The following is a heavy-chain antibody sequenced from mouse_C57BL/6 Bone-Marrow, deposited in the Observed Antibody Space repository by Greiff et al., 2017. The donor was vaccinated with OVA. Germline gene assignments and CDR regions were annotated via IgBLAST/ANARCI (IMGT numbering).Heavy chain of an antibody. J-gene: IGHJ3*01. CDR2: ISNGGGST. CDR1: GFTFSDYY. Sequence: EVKLQESGGGLVQPGGSLKLSCAASGFTFSDYYMYWVRQTPEKRLEWVAYISNGGGSTYYPDTVKGRFTISRDNAKNTLYLQMSRLKSEDTAMYYCARHNWVPFAYWGQGTLVTVSA. V-gene: IGHV5-12*01. D-gene: IGHD4-1*01. CDR3: ARHNWVPFAY.